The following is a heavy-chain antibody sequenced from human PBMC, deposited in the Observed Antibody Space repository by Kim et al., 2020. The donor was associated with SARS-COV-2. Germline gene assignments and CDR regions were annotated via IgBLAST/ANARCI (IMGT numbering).Heavy chain of an antibody. Sequence: AGSVKGRFTISRDNAKNTLYLQMNSLRAEDTAVYYCARRQFSSGWYYFDYWGQGTLVTVSS. D-gene: IGHD6-19*01. V-gene: IGHV3-74*01. J-gene: IGHJ4*02. CDR3: ARRQFSSGWYYFDY.